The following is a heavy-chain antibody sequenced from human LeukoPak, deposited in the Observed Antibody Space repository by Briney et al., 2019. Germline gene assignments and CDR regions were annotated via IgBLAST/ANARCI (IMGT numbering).Heavy chain of an antibody. V-gene: IGHV3-23*01. D-gene: IGHD4-17*01. CDR2: ISGGGDYT. Sequence: GGSLRLSCAASGFTFSSYSMNWVRQAPGKGLEWVSSISGGGDYTFYADSVKGRFTISRDNSKNTLYLQMNSLRAEDTALYYCAKAAYGDYVNWFDPWGQGTLVTVSS. CDR1: GFTFSSYS. J-gene: IGHJ5*02. CDR3: AKAAYGDYVNWFDP.